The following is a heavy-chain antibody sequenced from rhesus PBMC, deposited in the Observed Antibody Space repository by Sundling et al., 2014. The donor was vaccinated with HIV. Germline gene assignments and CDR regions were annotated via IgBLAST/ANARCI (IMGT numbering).Heavy chain of an antibody. CDR3: AKASTVFATGGLDS. Sequence: QVQLQESGPGLLKPLETLSLTCAVSGGSISENYGWAWIRQAPRKGLEWIGIFFSSSGNTYYNPSLKSRVTFSTDTSKNHFSLKLTSLTAADTAVYYCAKASTVFATGGLDSWGPGVAVIVSS. CDR1: GGSISENYG. J-gene: IGHJ6*01. V-gene: IGHV4-165*01. CDR2: FFSSSGNT. D-gene: IGHD4-29*01.